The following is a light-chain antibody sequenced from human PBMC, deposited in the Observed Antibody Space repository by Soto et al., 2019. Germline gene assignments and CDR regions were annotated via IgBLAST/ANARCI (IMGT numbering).Light chain of an antibody. J-gene: IGKJ2*01. V-gene: IGKV2-30*01. CDR3: LQGTLLPNT. Sequence: DVVMTQSPLSLPVTLGQPASISCSSSQSLVDSDGTTYLSWFQQRPGQSPRRLIYKVSSRDSGVSDRFSGSGSVADFTLKISRVEAEDVGVYYCLQGTLLPNTVGQGTKLEIK. CDR2: KVS. CDR1: QSLVDSDGTTY.